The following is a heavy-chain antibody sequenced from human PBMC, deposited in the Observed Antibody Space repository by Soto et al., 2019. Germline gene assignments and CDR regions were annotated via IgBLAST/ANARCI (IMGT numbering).Heavy chain of an antibody. CDR2: IKRESDGGTT. J-gene: IGHJ6*02. CDR1: GFTLRTAW. CDR3: ATEPYFYDSSGVDV. Sequence: EVQLVESGGGLVKPGGSLRLACAASGFTLRTAWMNWVRQAPGKGLEWVGRIKRESDGGTTDYGVSVRGRFTIARDESQTTLYLQMNSLGTEDTAVYYCATEPYFYDSSGVDVWGQGTTVTVSS. V-gene: IGHV3-15*07.